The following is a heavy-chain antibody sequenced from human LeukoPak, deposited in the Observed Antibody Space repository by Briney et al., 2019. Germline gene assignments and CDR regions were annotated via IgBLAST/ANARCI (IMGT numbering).Heavy chain of an antibody. V-gene: IGHV3-23*01. CDR3: ARDAIAAAGPDY. CDR2: ISGNGGST. CDR1: GFTFRSYG. Sequence: PGGSLRLSCAASGFTFRSYGMSWVRQAPGKGLEWVSVISGNGGSTYYADSVKGGFTISRDNSKNTLYLQMNSLRAEDTAVYYCARDAIAAAGPDYWGQGTLVTVSS. D-gene: IGHD6-13*01. J-gene: IGHJ4*02.